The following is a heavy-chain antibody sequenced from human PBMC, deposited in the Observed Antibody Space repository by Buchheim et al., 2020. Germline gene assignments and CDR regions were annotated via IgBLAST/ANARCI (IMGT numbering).Heavy chain of an antibody. D-gene: IGHD1-14*01. J-gene: IGHJ4*01. CDR1: GFTFRSDA. V-gene: IGHV3-30*18. CDR3: AKDRSTTWSLDY. Sequence: QVQLMESGGGVVQPGRSLRLSCAASGFTFRSDAMHWVRQAPGKGLEWIAFISYDGAKILYSDSVWGRFTISRDNSKSTLYLEMNSLRPEDTAEYYCAKDRSTTWSLDYWGHG. CDR2: ISYDGAKI.